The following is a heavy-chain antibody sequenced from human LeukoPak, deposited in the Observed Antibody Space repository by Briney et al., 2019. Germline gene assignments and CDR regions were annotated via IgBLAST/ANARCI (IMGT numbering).Heavy chain of an antibody. J-gene: IGHJ4*02. D-gene: IGHD1-26*01. Sequence: VASVKVSCXTSGYTFTNYYMHWVRQAPGQGLEWMGIINPSGSSTSYAQKFQGRVTLTRDTSTSTVYMELSSLRSEDTAVYYCARDVVGAIDYWGQGTLVTVSS. CDR3: ARDVVGAIDY. CDR2: INPSGSST. CDR1: GYTFTNYY. V-gene: IGHV1-46*01.